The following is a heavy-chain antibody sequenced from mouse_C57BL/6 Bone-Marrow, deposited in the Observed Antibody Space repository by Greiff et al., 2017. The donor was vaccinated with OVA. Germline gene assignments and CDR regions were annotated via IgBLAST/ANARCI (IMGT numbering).Heavy chain of an antibody. Sequence: VQLQQSGPELVKPGASVKISCKASGYAFSSSWMNWVKQRPGKGLEWIGRIYPGDGDTNYNGKFKGKATLTADKSSSTAYMQFSSLTSEDSAIYYCARLNLGPRYWYFDVWGTGTTVTVSS. CDR2: IYPGDGDT. D-gene: IGHD4-1*01. CDR1: GYAFSSSW. CDR3: ARLNLGPRYWYFDV. V-gene: IGHV1-82*01. J-gene: IGHJ1*03.